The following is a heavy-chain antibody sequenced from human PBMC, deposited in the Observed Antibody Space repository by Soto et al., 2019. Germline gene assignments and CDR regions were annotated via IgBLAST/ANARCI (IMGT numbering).Heavy chain of an antibody. D-gene: IGHD4-4*01. CDR3: TGRAVLSTVTPDY. Sequence: GGSLRLSCSASGFTFSGSAMDWVRQASGKGLEWVGRIRSKSNNYATTYAASVKGRFTISRDDSQNTAFLLMNNLKTEDTAVYYCTGRAVLSTVTPDYWGQGT. CDR2: IRSKSNNYAT. CDR1: GFTFSGSA. V-gene: IGHV3-73*01. J-gene: IGHJ4*02.